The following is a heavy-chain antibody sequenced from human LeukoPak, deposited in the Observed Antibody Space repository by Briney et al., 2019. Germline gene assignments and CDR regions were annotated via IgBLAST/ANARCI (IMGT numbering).Heavy chain of an antibody. CDR3: ARGGSSGYYFLGYFDY. Sequence: SETLSLTCSVSNGSISSHFWTWVRQPPGKGLEWIGHIHYSGSTNYNPSLKSRVTMSLDTSKNQFSLKLTSVTAADTAVYYCARGGSSGYYFLGYFDYWGQGTLVTVSS. CDR2: IHYSGST. D-gene: IGHD3-22*01. V-gene: IGHV4-59*11. CDR1: NGSISSHF. J-gene: IGHJ4*02.